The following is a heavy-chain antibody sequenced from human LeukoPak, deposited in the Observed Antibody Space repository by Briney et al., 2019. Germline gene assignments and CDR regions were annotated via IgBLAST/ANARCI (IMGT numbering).Heavy chain of an antibody. D-gene: IGHD4-17*01. Sequence: GGSLRLSCAASGVTFNHYWMTWVRQSPGKGREWVANIKEDGTEKNYVDSVKSRFTISRDNAKNSLYLQMNSLRAEDTALYYCARGRSESDYWGQGSLVAVSS. V-gene: IGHV3-7*01. CDR3: ARGRSESDY. CDR2: IKEDGTEK. CDR1: GVTFNHYW. J-gene: IGHJ4*02.